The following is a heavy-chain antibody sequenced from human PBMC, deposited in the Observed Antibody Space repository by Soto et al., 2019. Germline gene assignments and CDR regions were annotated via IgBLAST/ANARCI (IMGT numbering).Heavy chain of an antibody. CDR1: GFSFNSAW. CDR2: IKSKTDGETT. Sequence: PGGSLRLSCVVSGFSFNSAWMIWVRQAPGKGLEWVGRIKSKTDGETTDYAAPVKGRFAISRDDSKDTVYLQMNSLKTEDTAMYFCIVDVQYGGVYVPIDRWGEGTLVAVS. J-gene: IGHJ5*02. D-gene: IGHD2-8*02. CDR3: IVDVQYGGVYVPIDR. V-gene: IGHV3-15*01.